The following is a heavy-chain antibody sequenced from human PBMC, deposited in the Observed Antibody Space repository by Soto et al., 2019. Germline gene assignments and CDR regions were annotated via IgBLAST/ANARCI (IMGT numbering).Heavy chain of an antibody. V-gene: IGHV3-23*01. CDR3: VKGGWLDF. J-gene: IGHJ5*01. CDR2: ISDDGSRT. D-gene: IGHD3-16*01. CDR1: GFTFNTFE. Sequence: EVQLLESGGGLVQPGGSLRLSCAASGFTFNTFEMSWVRQAPGRGLEWVSVISDDGSRTYYADAVKGRFTISRDNSKYTLYLQMNSLTVEDTAVYACVKGGWLDFWGQGTLVTVSS.